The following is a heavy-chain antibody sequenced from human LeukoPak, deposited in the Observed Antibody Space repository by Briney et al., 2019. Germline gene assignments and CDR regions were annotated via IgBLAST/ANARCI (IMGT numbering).Heavy chain of an antibody. V-gene: IGHV3-33*01. CDR1: GFSFTYFG. D-gene: IGHD6-19*01. Sequence: GRSLRLSCAASGFSFTYFGMHWVRQAPGKGLEWVSVIGYDGRNQNYADSVKGRFTISRDISNNTLFLHMSSLKAEDTAVYYCARATHITAGYGLDVWGQGTTVIVTS. J-gene: IGHJ6*02. CDR3: ARATHITAGYGLDV. CDR2: IGYDGRNQ.